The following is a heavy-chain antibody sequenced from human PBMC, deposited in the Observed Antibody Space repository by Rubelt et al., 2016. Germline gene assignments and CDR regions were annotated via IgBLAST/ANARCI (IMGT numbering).Heavy chain of an antibody. CDR2: IYYSGST. CDR1: GGSISSSSYY. Sequence: QLQLQESGPGLVKPSETLSLTCTVSGGSISSSSYYWGWIRQPPGKGLEWIGSIYYSGSTCYNPSLKSRVTISVDTSKNQFSLRLSSVTAADAAVDYCARLSSGWYYFDYWGQGTLVTVSS. J-gene: IGHJ4*02. D-gene: IGHD6-19*01. V-gene: IGHV4-39*01. CDR3: ARLSSGWYYFDY.